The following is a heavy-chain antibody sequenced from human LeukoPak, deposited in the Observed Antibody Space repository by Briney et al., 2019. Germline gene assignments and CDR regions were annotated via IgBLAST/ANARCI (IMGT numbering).Heavy chain of an antibody. Sequence: GESLKISCKGSGYSFTTYWIGWVRQMPGKCLEWMGIIYPGDSDTRYSPSFQGQVTISADKSISTAYLQWSSLKASDTAMYYCARTYCGGDCYYSYFDYWGQGTLVTVSS. CDR2: IYPGDSDT. J-gene: IGHJ4*02. CDR1: GYSFTTYW. CDR3: ARTYCGGDCYYSYFDY. D-gene: IGHD2-21*02. V-gene: IGHV5-51*01.